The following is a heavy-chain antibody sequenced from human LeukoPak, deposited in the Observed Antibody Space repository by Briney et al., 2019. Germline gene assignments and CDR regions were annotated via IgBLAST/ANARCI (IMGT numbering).Heavy chain of an antibody. J-gene: IGHJ4*02. D-gene: IGHD3-16*01. CDR1: GGSISSYY. CDR3: ARDRPGGSSFDY. CDR2: IYYSGST. V-gene: IGHV4-59*01. Sequence: SETLSLTCTVSGGSISSYYWSWIRQPPGKGLEWIGYIYYSGSTNYSPSLKSRVTISVDTSKNQFSLKLSFVTAADTAVYYCARDRPGGSSFDYWGQGTLVTVSS.